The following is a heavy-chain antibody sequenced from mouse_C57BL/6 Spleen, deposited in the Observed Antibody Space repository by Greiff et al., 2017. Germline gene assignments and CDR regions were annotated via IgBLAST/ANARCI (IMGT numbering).Heavy chain of an antibody. Sequence: PGQRLEWIGYTNPSSGYTKYNQKFKDKATLTADKSSSTAYMQLSSLTSEDSAVYYCARRVTVVATDYAMDYWGQGTSVTVSS. J-gene: IGHJ4*01. CDR3: ARRVTVVATDYAMDY. V-gene: IGHV1-4*01. CDR2: TNPSSGYT. D-gene: IGHD1-1*01.